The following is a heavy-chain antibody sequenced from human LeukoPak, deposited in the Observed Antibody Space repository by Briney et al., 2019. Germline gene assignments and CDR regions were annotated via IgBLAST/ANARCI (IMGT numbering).Heavy chain of an antibody. D-gene: IGHD3-10*01. CDR1: GYTFTSYA. Sequence: ASVKVSCKASGYTFTSYAMNWVRQAPGQGLEWMGWINTNTGNPTYAQGFTGRFVFSLGTSVSTAYLQISSLRAEDTAVYYCARLLPHYYGSGSYLDYWGQGTLVTVSS. J-gene: IGHJ4*02. CDR3: ARLLPHYYGSGSYLDY. V-gene: IGHV7-4-1*02. CDR2: INTNTGNP.